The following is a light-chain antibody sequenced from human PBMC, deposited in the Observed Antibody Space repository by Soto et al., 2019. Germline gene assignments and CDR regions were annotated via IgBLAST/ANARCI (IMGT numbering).Light chain of an antibody. CDR1: TGNIGTNI. CDR2: ANN. J-gene: IGLJ1*01. CDR3: SVCDESLNLWRG. V-gene: IGLV1-44*01. Sequence: QSVLTQPPSASGSPGQRDTISCYGSTGNIGTNIVSWYEQFPRTAATLLLYANNQRPSGLPDRFSGSQSATSASLAISGLHSQDEADYFCSVCDESLNLWRGFATGTKVTVL.